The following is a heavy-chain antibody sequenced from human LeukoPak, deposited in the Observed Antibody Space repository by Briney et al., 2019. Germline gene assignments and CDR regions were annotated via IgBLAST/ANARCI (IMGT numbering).Heavy chain of an antibody. D-gene: IGHD3-3*01. CDR3: ARDLGIFGVATGAFDI. CDR2: IIPIFGTA. CDR1: GGSFSRYA. Sequence: SVKVSCKASGGSFSRYAISWVRQAPGRRLEWMGGIIPIFGTANYAQKFQGRVTITADESTSTAYMELSSLRSEDTAVYYCARDLGIFGVATGAFDIWGQGTMVTVSS. V-gene: IGHV1-69*13. J-gene: IGHJ3*02.